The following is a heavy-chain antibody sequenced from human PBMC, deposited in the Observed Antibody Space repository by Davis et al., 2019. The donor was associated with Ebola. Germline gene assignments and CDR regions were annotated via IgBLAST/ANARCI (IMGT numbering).Heavy chain of an antibody. J-gene: IGHJ3*02. CDR3: ARGAETPGIAFDI. V-gene: IGHV3-48*04. CDR2: ISSSSSTI. Sequence: GESLKISCAASGFTFSSYSMNWVRQAPGKGLEWVSYISSSSSTIYYADSVKGRFTISRDNAKNLLYLQMNSLRADDTAVYHCARGAETPGIAFDIWGQGTMVTVSS. D-gene: IGHD1-14*01. CDR1: GFTFSSYS.